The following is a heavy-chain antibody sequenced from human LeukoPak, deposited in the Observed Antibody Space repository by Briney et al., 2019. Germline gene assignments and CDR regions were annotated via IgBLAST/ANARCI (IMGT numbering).Heavy chain of an antibody. D-gene: IGHD3-10*01. V-gene: IGHV3-7*01. CDR1: GFTFSMYW. J-gene: IGHJ4*02. CDR2: IKQDESEI. CDR3: ASAGLTYGSGSYFVF. Sequence: GGSLRLSCVASGFTFSMYWMGWVRRAPAKGLEWVANIKQDESEIYYVESVKGRFTISRDNAKKYLQMNSLRAEDTATYYCASAGLTYGSGSYFVFWGQGTLVTVSS.